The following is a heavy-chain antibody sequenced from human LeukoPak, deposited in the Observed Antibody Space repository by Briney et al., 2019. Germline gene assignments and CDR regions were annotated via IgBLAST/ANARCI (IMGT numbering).Heavy chain of an antibody. V-gene: IGHV3-74*01. D-gene: IGHD6-19*01. Sequence: GGSLRLSCAASGFTFSSYWMHWVRQAPGKGLVWVSRINSDGSSTSYADSVKGRFTISRDNAKNTLYLQMNSLRAEDTAVYYCARGSSGWSYFDCWGQGTLVTVSS. CDR3: ARGSSGWSYFDC. CDR2: INSDGSST. CDR1: GFTFSSYW. J-gene: IGHJ4*02.